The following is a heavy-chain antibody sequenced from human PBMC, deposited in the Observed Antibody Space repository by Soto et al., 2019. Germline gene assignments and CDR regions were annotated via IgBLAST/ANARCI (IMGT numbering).Heavy chain of an antibody. D-gene: IGHD6-19*01. V-gene: IGHV4-34*01. J-gene: IGHJ6*02. CDR2: INHSGST. Sequence: SETLSLTCAVYCGSFSGSSWSWIRQPPGKGLEWIGEINHSGSTNYNPSLKSRVTISVDTSKNQFSLKLSSVTAADTAVYYCARGASIAVAGVYYYYGMDVWGQGTTVT. CDR1: CGSFSGSS. CDR3: ARGASIAVAGVYYYYGMDV.